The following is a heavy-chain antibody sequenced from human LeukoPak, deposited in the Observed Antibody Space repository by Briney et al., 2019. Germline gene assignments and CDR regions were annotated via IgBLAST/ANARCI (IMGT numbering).Heavy chain of an antibody. V-gene: IGHV3-30*03. J-gene: IGHJ4*02. CDR2: LSFDGTIT. CDR1: GFTFSSYS. CDR3: ARDSTYYYDSGSSGPHYFGY. Sequence: PGGSLRLSCAASGFTFSSYSMNWVRQAPGKGLEWVAVLSFDGTITYYADSVKGRFTISRDNSKNTLYLQLNSLRAEDTAVYYCARDSTYYYDSGSSGPHYFGYWGQGTLVTVSS. D-gene: IGHD3-10*01.